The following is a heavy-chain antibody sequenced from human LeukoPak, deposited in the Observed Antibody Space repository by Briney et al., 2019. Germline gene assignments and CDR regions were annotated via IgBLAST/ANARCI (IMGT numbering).Heavy chain of an antibody. CDR1: RFTFSSYA. D-gene: IGHD6-19*01. Sequence: AGGSLRLSCAASRFTFSSYAMNWVRQAPGKGLEWVSSINGRGSSTYYADSVKGRFTISRDNSKNTLYLQMNSLRAEDTAVYYCAKDLIAVAGSLFDYWGQGTLVTVSS. CDR3: AKDLIAVAGSLFDY. CDR2: INGRGSST. J-gene: IGHJ4*02. V-gene: IGHV3-23*01.